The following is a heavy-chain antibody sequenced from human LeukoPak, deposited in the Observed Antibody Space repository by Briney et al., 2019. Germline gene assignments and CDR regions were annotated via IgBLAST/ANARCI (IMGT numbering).Heavy chain of an antibody. CDR3: AREISYGDYPSGDAFDT. J-gene: IGHJ3*02. Sequence: GGSMRLARAAAGSTFSSYAMSWVRQAPGNVLEWVSSISSSSCYIYYADSVKGRFTMSRDNAKNSLYLQMNSLRAEDTAVYFCAREISYGDYPSGDAFDTWGQGTMVTVSS. CDR1: GSTFSSYA. V-gene: IGHV3-21*01. D-gene: IGHD4-17*01. CDR2: ISSSSCYI.